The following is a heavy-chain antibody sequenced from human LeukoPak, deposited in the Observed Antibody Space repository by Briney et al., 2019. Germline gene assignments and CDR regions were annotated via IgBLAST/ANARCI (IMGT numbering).Heavy chain of an antibody. Sequence: SCAGSGFTFSNFAMHWVRQAPGKGLEWVAVISYDGRQKYYADSVKGRFTISRDNSKNTLFLQMNSLRDEDTAVYYCTRVYLERLTAGYFDHWGQGTLVTVSP. CDR1: GFTFSNFA. CDR2: ISYDGRQK. D-gene: IGHD2-8*01. J-gene: IGHJ4*02. CDR3: TRVYLERLTAGYFDH. V-gene: IGHV3-30*14.